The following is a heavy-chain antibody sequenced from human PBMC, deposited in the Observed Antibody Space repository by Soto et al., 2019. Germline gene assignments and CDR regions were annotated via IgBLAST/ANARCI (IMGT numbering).Heavy chain of an antibody. CDR3: AKSLPSIVVVTATHHYYGMDV. CDR2: ISYDGSNK. Sequence: SLRLSCAASGFTFSSYGMHWVRQAPGKGLERVAVISYDGSNKYYADSVKGRFTISRDNSKNTLYLQMNSLRAEDTAVYYCAKSLPSIVVVTATHHYYGMDVWGQGTTVTVSS. V-gene: IGHV3-30*18. J-gene: IGHJ6*02. CDR1: GFTFSSYG. D-gene: IGHD2-21*02.